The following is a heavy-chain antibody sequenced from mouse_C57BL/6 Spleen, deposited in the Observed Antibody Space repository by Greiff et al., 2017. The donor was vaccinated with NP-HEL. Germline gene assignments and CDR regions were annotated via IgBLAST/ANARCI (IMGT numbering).Heavy chain of an antibody. CDR2: IWSDGST. CDR3: ARHEDYDYDVGFAY. CDR1: GFSLTSYG. Sequence: VQVVESGPGLVAPSQSLSITCTVSGFSLTSYGVHWVRQPPGKGLEWLVVIWSDGSTTYNSALKSRLSISKDNSKSQVFLKMNSLQTDDTAMYYCARHEDYDYDVGFAYWGQGTLVTVSA. D-gene: IGHD2-4*01. V-gene: IGHV2-6-1*01. J-gene: IGHJ3*01.